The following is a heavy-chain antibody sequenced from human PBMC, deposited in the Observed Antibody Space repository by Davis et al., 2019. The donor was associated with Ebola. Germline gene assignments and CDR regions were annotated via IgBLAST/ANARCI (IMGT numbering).Heavy chain of an antibody. D-gene: IGHD2-21*01. V-gene: IGHV1-18*01. CDR2: ISAYNGNT. J-gene: IGHJ6*02. CDR3: ARDVIPGYYYYGMDV. Sequence: ASVKVSCKASGYTFTSYGISWVRQAPGQGLEWMGWISAYNGNTNSAQKFQGRVTMTRDTSISTAYMELSRLRSDDTAVYYCARDVIPGYYYYGMDVWGQGTTVTVSS. CDR1: GYTFTSYG.